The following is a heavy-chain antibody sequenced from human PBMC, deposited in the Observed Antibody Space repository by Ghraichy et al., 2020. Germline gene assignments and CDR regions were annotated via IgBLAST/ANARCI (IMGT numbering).Heavy chain of an antibody. V-gene: IGHV3-7*03. D-gene: IGHD6-6*01. CDR1: GFTFSSYW. J-gene: IGHJ4*02. CDR3: ARGARTHNYDY. CDR2: IKQDGSEK. Sequence: GESMNISCAASGFTFSSYWMSWVRQAPGKGLEWVANIKQDGSEKYYVDSVKGRFTVSRDNAENSLYLQMNSLRAEDTAVYYCARGARTHNYDYWSQGTLVTVSS.